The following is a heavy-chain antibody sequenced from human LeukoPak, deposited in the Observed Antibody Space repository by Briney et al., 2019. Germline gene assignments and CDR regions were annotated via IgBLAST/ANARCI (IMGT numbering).Heavy chain of an antibody. CDR1: GYTFTGYY. V-gene: IGHV1-2*02. CDR3: ARVPRTNIGTYDAFDI. J-gene: IGHJ3*02. CDR2: INPNSGGT. Sequence: GGAVKVSCKASGYTFTGYYMHWVRQAPGQGLEWMGWINPNSGGTNYAQQFQDRVTMTRDTSISTAYMELSRLRSDDTAVYYCARVPRTNIGTYDAFDIWGQGTMVTVSS. D-gene: IGHD1-1*01.